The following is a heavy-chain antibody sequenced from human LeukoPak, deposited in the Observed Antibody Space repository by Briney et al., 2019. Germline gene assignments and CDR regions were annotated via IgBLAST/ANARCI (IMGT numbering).Heavy chain of an antibody. J-gene: IGHJ4*02. V-gene: IGHV3-13*01. Sequence: PGGSLRLSCTASGFTLGSHDMHWVRQTTGEGLEWVAAISSGFHTFYAASVKGRFTVSRDDAKNSLYLQMNSLRAEDTAVYYCARVAHSSSSGYWGQGTLVTVSS. CDR3: ARVAHSSSSGY. CDR2: ISSGFHT. CDR1: GFTLGSHD. D-gene: IGHD6-6*01.